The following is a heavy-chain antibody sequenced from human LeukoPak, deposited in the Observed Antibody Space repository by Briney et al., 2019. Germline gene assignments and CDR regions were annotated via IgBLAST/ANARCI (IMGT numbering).Heavy chain of an antibody. CDR2: IYTSGST. J-gene: IGHJ4*02. Sequence: SETLSLTCTVSGGSISSYYWSWIRQPPGKGLEWIGYIYTSGSTNYNHSLKSRVTISVDTSKNRFSLKLTSVTAADTAVHYCARQNVPATAFGAPYYFDYWGQGTLVTVSS. D-gene: IGHD2-2*01. CDR3: ARQNVPATAFGAPYYFDY. V-gene: IGHV4-4*09. CDR1: GGSISSYY.